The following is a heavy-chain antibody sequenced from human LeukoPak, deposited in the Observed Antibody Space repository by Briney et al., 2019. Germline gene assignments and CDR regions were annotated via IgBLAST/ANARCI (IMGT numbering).Heavy chain of an antibody. Sequence: ASVKVSCKASGYTFTDYYIHWVRQAPGQGLEWMGWINPKSGGTNYAQKFQGWVTMTRDTSISTAYMDLSTLKSDDTAVYYCARVKICGVSGGSCYGYYYGLDVWGQGTPVTVSS. CDR3: ARVKICGVSGGSCYGYYYGLDV. D-gene: IGHD2-15*01. CDR1: GYTFTDYY. CDR2: INPKSGGT. V-gene: IGHV1-2*04. J-gene: IGHJ6*02.